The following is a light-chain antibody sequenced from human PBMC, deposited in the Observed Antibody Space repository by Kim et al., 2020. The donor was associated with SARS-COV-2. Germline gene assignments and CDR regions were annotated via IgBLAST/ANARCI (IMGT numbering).Light chain of an antibody. CDR3: QQYENLPPYT. CDR2: DAS. V-gene: IGKV1-33*01. Sequence: DIQMTQSPSSLSASVGDRVTITCQASQDISNYLNWYQQKPGKAPKLLIYDASNLETGVPSRFSGSGSGTDFTFTIRSLQPEDIATYYCQQYENLPPYTFGQGTKLE. CDR1: QDISNY. J-gene: IGKJ2*01.